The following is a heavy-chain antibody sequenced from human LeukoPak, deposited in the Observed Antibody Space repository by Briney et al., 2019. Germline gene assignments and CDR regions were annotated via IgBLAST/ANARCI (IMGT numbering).Heavy chain of an antibody. J-gene: IGHJ6*02. CDR1: GFTFSSYA. CDR3: ARDRWFGESTLYYYYYGMDV. D-gene: IGHD3-10*01. CDR2: ISCDGSNK. V-gene: IGHV3-30-3*01. Sequence: PGRSLRLSCAASGFTFSSYAMHWVRQAPGKGLEWVAVISCDGSNKYYADSVKGRFTISRDNSKNTLYLQMNSLRAEDTAVYYCARDRWFGESTLYYYYYGMDVWGQGTTVTVSS.